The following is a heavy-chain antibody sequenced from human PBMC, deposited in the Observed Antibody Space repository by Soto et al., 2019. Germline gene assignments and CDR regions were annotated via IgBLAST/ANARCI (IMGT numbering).Heavy chain of an antibody. J-gene: IGHJ6*02. Sequence: GSLRLTGSASGFTFTNYAFCWVRQAAGKGLEYVSAISSNGFSTYYADSVRGRFTISRDNSKNTVYLQMGSLRAEDTAVYYCERGNEIAYLHFGMDVWGRGTKVTVYS. D-gene: IGHD2-21*01. CDR2: ISSNGFST. CDR1: GFTFTNYA. V-gene: IGHV3-64*02. CDR3: ERGNEIAYLHFGMDV.